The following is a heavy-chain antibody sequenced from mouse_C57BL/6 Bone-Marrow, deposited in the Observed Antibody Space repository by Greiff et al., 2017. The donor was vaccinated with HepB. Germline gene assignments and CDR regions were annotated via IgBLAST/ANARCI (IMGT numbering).Heavy chain of an antibody. CDR3: ARSTGTYFDV. D-gene: IGHD4-1*02. CDR1: GFTFSSYA. Sequence: DVQLVESGGGLVKPGGSLKLSCAASGFTFSSYAMSWVRQTPEKRLEWVATISDGGSYTYYPDNVKGRFTISRDNAKNNLYLQMSHLKSEDTAMYYCARSTGTYFDVWGTGTTVTVSS. CDR2: ISDGGSYT. V-gene: IGHV5-4*01. J-gene: IGHJ1*03.